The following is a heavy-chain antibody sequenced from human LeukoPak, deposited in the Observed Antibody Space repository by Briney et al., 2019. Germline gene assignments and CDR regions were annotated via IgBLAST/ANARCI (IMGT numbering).Heavy chain of an antibody. J-gene: IGHJ5*02. V-gene: IGHV3-53*01. CDR3: ARSYTHYDFWSGYTYQNYFDP. Sequence: GGSLRLSCAASGFTVSSSYISWVRQAPGKGLEWVSVIYAGDSTYYADSVKGRFIISRDNSKNTVYPQMDSLRAEGTAVYYCARSYTHYDFWSGYTYQNYFDPWGQGTLVTVSS. CDR2: IYAGDST. D-gene: IGHD3-3*01. CDR1: GFTVSSSY.